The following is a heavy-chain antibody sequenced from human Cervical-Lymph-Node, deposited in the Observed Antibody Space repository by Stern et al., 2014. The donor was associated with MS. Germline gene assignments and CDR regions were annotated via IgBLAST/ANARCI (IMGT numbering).Heavy chain of an antibody. Sequence: QVQLVESGPGLVKPWETLSLTCSVSGGSISSYYWSWIRQPPGKGLERIGHIFSSGSTNYNPSLKSRVTISVDTSKIQFSLKLSSVTSADTAVYYCARSPQDVGAYYFGMDVWGQGTTVTVSS. D-gene: IGHD3-10*01. CDR2: IFSSGST. CDR3: ARSPQDVGAYYFGMDV. J-gene: IGHJ6*02. CDR1: GGSISSYY. V-gene: IGHV4-59*01.